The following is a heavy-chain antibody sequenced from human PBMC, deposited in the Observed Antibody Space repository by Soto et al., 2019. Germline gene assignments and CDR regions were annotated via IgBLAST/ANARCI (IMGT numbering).Heavy chain of an antibody. CDR3: ATGPHHHYDSSGDWFDP. Sequence: GASVKVSCKVSGYTLTELSMHWVRQAPGKGLEWMGGFDPEDGETIYAQKFQGRVTMTEDTSTDTAYMELSSLRSEDTAVYYCATGPHHHYDSSGDWFDPWGQGTLVTVSS. J-gene: IGHJ5*02. CDR2: FDPEDGET. D-gene: IGHD3-22*01. CDR1: GYTLTELS. V-gene: IGHV1-24*01.